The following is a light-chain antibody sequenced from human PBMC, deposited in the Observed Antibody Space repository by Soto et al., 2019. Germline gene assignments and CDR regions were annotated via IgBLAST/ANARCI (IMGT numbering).Light chain of an antibody. CDR2: WAS. V-gene: IGKV3-20*01. Sequence: EIVLTQSPGTLSLSPGERATLSCRASQSVRSGYFAWYQQKPGQPPKLLIYWASTRESGVPVRFSGSGSGTDFTLTISSLQAEDVAVYYCQQYYSVPYTFGQGTKLEIK. J-gene: IGKJ2*01. CDR3: QQYYSVPYT. CDR1: QSVRSGY.